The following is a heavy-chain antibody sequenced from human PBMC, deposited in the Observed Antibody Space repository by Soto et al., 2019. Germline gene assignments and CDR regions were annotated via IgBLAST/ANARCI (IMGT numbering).Heavy chain of an antibody. D-gene: IGHD3-3*01. V-gene: IGHV5-51*01. CDR3: ARGLSQFGYGMDV. CDR1: GYSFTSYW. CDR2: IYPGDSDT. J-gene: IGHJ6*02. Sequence: PGESLKISCKGSGYSFTSYWIGWMRQMPGKGLEWMGIIYPGDSDTRYSPSFQGQVTISADKSISTAYLQWSSLKASDTAMYYCARGLSQFGYGMDVWGQGTTVTVSS.